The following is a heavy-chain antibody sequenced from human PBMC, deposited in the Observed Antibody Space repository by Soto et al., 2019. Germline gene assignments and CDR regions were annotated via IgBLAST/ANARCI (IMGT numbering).Heavy chain of an antibody. CDR2: TYYRSNWRH. Sequence: LSLTCAISGDSVSSNTAAWNWIRSSPSRGLEWLGRTYYRSNWRHDYAVSVKSRITVNPDTSKNHFSLQLNSVTPDDTAVYYCARGVAGSGFDLWGQGTLVTV. CDR1: GDSVSSNTAA. J-gene: IGHJ4*02. CDR3: ARGVAGSGFDL. D-gene: IGHD6-19*01. V-gene: IGHV6-1*01.